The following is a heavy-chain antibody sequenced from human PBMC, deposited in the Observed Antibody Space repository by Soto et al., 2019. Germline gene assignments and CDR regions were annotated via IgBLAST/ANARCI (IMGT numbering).Heavy chain of an antibody. CDR3: ARGRTYSDFSSSSPY. V-gene: IGHV3-33*01. Sequence: QVQLVESGGGVVQPGRSLRLSCAASGFTFSSYGMHWVRQAPGKGLEWVAVIWYDGSNKYYADCVKGRLTISRDNSKNTLYLQMNHLRAEDTAVYYCARGRTYSDFSSSSPYWGQGTLVTVSS. D-gene: IGHD6-13*01. J-gene: IGHJ4*02. CDR2: IWYDGSNK. CDR1: GFTFSSYG.